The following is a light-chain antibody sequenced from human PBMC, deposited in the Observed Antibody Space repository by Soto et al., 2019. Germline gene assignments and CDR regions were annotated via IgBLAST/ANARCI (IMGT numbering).Light chain of an antibody. Sequence: DIQLTQSPSFLSASVGDRVTISCRASQGISNYLAWYQQKLGKAPKLLIHSAFTLQSGVPSRFSVSGSGTEFALTISSLQPEDSATYYCQQRNSYPITFGQGTRLEIK. J-gene: IGKJ5*01. V-gene: IGKV1-9*01. CDR3: QQRNSYPIT. CDR2: SAF. CDR1: QGISNY.